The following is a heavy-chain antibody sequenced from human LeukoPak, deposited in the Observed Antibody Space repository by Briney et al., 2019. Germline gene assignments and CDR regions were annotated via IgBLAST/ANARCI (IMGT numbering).Heavy chain of an antibody. D-gene: IGHD3-9*01. J-gene: IGHJ6*02. CDR2: IYYSGST. CDR1: GGSISSYY. CDR3: ARGVDYDNNYFQYGMDV. V-gene: IGHV4-59*01. Sequence: PSETLSLTCTVSGGSISSYYWNWIRQPPGKGLEWIGYIYYSGSTNYNPSLKSRVTISVDRSKNQFSLKLNSVTAADTAVYYCARGVDYDNNYFQYGMDVWGRGTTVTVSS.